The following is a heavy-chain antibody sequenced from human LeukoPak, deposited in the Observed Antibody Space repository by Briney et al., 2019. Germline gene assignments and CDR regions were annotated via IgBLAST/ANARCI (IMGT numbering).Heavy chain of an antibody. CDR2: IYPGDSET. V-gene: IGHV5-51*01. Sequence: GESLKISCKGSGYSFTTYWIGWVRQMPGKGLEWMGIIYPGDSETRYSPSFQGQVTISADKSISIAYLQWSSLKASDTAMYYCARRIYCSSTTCLGAFDIWGQGTMVTVSP. J-gene: IGHJ3*02. CDR3: ARRIYCSSTTCLGAFDI. D-gene: IGHD2-2*01. CDR1: GYSFTTYW.